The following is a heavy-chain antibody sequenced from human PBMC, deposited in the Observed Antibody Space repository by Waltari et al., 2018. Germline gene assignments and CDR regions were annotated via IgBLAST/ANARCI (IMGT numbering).Heavy chain of an antibody. V-gene: IGHV3-53*01. Sequence: EVQLVESGGGLIQPGGSLRLSCAASGFTVSSNYMSWVRQAPGKGLAWVSVIYSGGSTYYADSVKGRFTISRDKSKNTLYLQMNSLRAEDTAVYYCASRRYYYYGMDVWGQGTTVTVSS. D-gene: IGHD5-12*01. J-gene: IGHJ6*02. CDR1: GFTVSSNY. CDR3: ASRRYYYYGMDV. CDR2: IYSGGST.